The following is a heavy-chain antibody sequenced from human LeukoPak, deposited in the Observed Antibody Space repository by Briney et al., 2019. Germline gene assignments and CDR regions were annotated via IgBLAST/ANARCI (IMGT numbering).Heavy chain of an antibody. CDR2: IYYSGST. CDR3: ARAIRGYSYGSLDY. D-gene: IGHD5-18*01. Sequence: SETLSLTCTVSGGSISSSSYYWGWIRQPPGKGLEWIGSIYYSGSTYYNPSLKSRVTISVDTSKNQFSPKLSSVTAADTAVYYCARAIRGYSYGSLDYWGQGTLVTVSS. CDR1: GGSISSSSYY. V-gene: IGHV4-39*07. J-gene: IGHJ4*02.